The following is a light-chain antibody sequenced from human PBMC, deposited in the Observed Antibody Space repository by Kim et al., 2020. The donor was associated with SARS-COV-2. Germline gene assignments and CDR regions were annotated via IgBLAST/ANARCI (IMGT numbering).Light chain of an antibody. CDR1: QSVSSY. CDR3: QQRGNWPRVT. J-gene: IGKJ5*01. Sequence: SPGERATLSCRASQSVSSYLAWYQQKPGQAPRLLIYDASSRATGIPARFSGSGSGTDFTLTISSLEPEDFAVYYCQQRGNWPRVTFGQGTRLEIK. CDR2: DAS. V-gene: IGKV3-11*01.